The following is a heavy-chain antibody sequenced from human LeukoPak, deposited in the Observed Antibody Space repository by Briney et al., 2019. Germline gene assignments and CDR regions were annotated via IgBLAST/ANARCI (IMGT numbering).Heavy chain of an antibody. CDR2: TYYRSKWYN. D-gene: IGHD6-13*01. CDR1: GDSVSTNSAA. J-gene: IGHJ4*02. CDR3: ARDLGVFSSWSKYDY. V-gene: IGHV6-1*01. Sequence: SQTLSLTCAISGDSVSTNSAAWNWIRQSPSRGLEWLGRTYYRSKWYNDYAVSVKSRMTINPDTSKNQFSLQLNSVTPEDTAVYYCARDLGVFSSWSKYDYWGQGSVVTVSS.